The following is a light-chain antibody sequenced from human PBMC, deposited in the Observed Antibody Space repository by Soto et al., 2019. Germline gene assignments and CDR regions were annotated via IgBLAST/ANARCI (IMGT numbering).Light chain of an antibody. J-gene: IGKJ4*01. CDR1: QSISSW. CDR2: KAS. CDR3: QQYNSYSTLT. Sequence: IQMTQSPSTLSSSLGDRVTITCRASQSISSWLAWYQQKPGKAPKLLIYKASGLESGVPSRFSGSGSGTDFTLTISSLQTPDFSAYYCQQYNSYSTLTFGGGTKVDIK. V-gene: IGKV1-5*03.